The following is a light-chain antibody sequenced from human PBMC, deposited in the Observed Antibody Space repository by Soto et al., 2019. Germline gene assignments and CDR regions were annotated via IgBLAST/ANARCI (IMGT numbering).Light chain of an antibody. J-gene: IGKJ4*01. CDR1: QSVSSSY. CDR2: GAS. Sequence: EIVLTQSPGTLSLSPGERATLSCRASQSVSSSYLAWYQHKPGQAPRLLIYGASSRATAIPDRFSGSGSGTDFTLTISRLEPEDFAVYYCQQYCNSPPLTFGGGTKVEIK. CDR3: QQYCNSPPLT. V-gene: IGKV3-20*01.